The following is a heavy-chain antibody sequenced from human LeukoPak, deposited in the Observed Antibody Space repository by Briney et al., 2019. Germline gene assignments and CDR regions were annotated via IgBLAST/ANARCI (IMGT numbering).Heavy chain of an antibody. CDR1: GFTFSSYW. CDR3: ARVALSLWELLNDYYYGMDV. V-gene: IGHV3-7*01. CDR2: IKQDGSEK. D-gene: IGHD1-26*01. J-gene: IGHJ6*02. Sequence: GGSLRLSCAASGFTFSSYWMSWVRQAPGKGLEWAANIKQDGSEKYYVDSVKGRFTISRDNAKNSLYLQMNSLRAEDTAVYYCARVALSLWELLNDYYYGMDVWGQGTTVTVSS.